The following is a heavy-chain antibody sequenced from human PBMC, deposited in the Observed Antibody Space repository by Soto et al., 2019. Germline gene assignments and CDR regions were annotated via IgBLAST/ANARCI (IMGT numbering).Heavy chain of an antibody. CDR1: GGSFSYYY. CDR3: ARSFRGVSLD. J-gene: IGHJ4*02. V-gene: IGHV4-34*02. CDR2: INHSGTV. D-gene: IGHD3-10*01. Sequence: QVQLQQWGPGLLKPSETLSLTCSVNGGSFSYYYWNWIRQSPGKGLEWIGEINHSGTVNFNPSLKTRVTISIDTSENQFSLTLRSVTAADTAISYCARSFRGVSLDWGQGTLVTVSS.